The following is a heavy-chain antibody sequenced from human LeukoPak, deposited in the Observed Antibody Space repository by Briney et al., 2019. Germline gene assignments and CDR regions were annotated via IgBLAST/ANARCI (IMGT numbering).Heavy chain of an antibody. Sequence: PSETLPLTCSVSGASLSSYYWSWIRQPPGKGLEWIGYIYYSGSTNYNPSLKSRVTISVDTSKNQFSLKLSSVTAADTAVYYCARVSVAVAGGFDYWGQGTLVTVSS. CDR1: GASLSSYY. D-gene: IGHD6-19*01. V-gene: IGHV4-59*08. CDR2: IYYSGST. CDR3: ARVSVAVAGGFDY. J-gene: IGHJ4*02.